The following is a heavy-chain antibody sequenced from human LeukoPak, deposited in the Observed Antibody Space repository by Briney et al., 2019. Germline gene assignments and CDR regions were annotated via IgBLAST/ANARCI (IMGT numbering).Heavy chain of an antibody. J-gene: IGHJ4*02. CDR2: IYYSGST. CDR1: GGSISTYS. V-gene: IGHV4-59*01. Sequence: SETLSLTCTVSGGSISTYSWSWIRQPPGKGLEWIGNIYYSGSTNYKPSLKSRVTISLDTSKNQFSLMLTSVSAADTAVYYCARVAAGRLDYWGQGTLVTVSS. CDR3: ARVAAGRLDY. D-gene: IGHD6-13*01.